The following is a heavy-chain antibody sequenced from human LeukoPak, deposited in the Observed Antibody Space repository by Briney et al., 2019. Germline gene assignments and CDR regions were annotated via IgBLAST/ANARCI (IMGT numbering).Heavy chain of an antibody. CDR1: GFTFSSYE. V-gene: IGHV3-48*03. CDR3: ARDCSSTSCYVTGYYGMDV. CDR2: ISSSGSTI. Sequence: GGSLRLCCAASGFTFSSYEMNWVRQAPGKGLEWVSYISSSGSTIYYADSVKGRFTISRDNAKNSLYLQMNSLRAEDTAVYYCARDCSSTSCYVTGYYGMDVWGQGTTVTVSS. J-gene: IGHJ6*02. D-gene: IGHD2-2*01.